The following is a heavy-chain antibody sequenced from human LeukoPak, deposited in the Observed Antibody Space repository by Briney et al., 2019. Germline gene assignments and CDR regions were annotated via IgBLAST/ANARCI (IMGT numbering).Heavy chain of an antibody. V-gene: IGHV3-30*04. CDR2: ISYDGSNK. CDR1: GFTFSSYA. Sequence: GGSLRLSCAPSGFTFSSYAMHWVRQAPGKGLEWVAVISYDGSNKYYADSVKGRFTISRDNSKNTLYLQMNSLRAEDTAVYYCARDATTSSREFDYWGQGTLVTVSS. D-gene: IGHD1-7*01. CDR3: ARDATTSSREFDY. J-gene: IGHJ4*02.